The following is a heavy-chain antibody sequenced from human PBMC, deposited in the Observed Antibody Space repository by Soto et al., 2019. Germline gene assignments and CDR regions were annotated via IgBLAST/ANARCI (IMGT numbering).Heavy chain of an antibody. Sequence: SETLSLTCAVYGGSFSGYYWSWIRQPPGKGLEWIGEINHSGSTNYNPSLKSRVTISVDTSKNQFSLKLSSVTAADTAVYYCASFSSGGYNWFDPWGQGTLVTVSS. CDR2: INHSGST. D-gene: IGHD3-22*01. CDR3: ASFSSGGYNWFDP. CDR1: GGSFSGYY. J-gene: IGHJ5*02. V-gene: IGHV4-34*01.